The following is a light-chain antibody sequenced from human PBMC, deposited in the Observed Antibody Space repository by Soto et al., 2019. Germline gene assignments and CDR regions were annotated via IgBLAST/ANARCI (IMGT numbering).Light chain of an antibody. CDR2: DAS. J-gene: IGKJ1*01. CDR3: QQDNSYSSL. CDR1: QSLGNW. Sequence: DIQMTQSPSTLSASVGDRVTITCRASQSLGNWLAWYQQKPGKAPKLLIYDASTLESGVPSRFSGSGSGTEFTLTISSLQPDDFATYYCQQDNSYSSLFGQGTKVEIK. V-gene: IGKV1-5*01.